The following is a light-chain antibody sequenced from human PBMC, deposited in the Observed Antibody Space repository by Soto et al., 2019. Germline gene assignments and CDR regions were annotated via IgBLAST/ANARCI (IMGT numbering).Light chain of an antibody. CDR1: GSNGESNN. CDR3: ASCDDSPSAHVV. J-gene: IGLJ2*01. Sequence: QPVLTQPPSASGTPGQRVTISCSGSGSNGESNNVSWYQQLPETAPKLLIYKTVQRPSGVPERFSGFKSATSAALAIRDLRAEDEADDYCASCDDSPSAHVVFGGGTKLTVL. V-gene: IGLV1-47*01. CDR2: KTV.